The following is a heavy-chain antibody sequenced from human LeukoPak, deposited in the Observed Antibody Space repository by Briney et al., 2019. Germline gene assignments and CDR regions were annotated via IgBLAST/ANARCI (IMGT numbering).Heavy chain of an antibody. J-gene: IGHJ2*01. CDR3: ARDQGRCWYFDL. V-gene: IGHV4-59*01. Sequence: SETLSLTCTVSGGSISSYYWSWIRQPPGKGLEWIGYIYYSGSTNYNPSLKSRVTISVDTSKNQFSLKLSSVTAADTAVYYCARDQGRCWYFDLWGRGTLVTVSS. CDR1: GGSISSYY. CDR2: IYYSGST.